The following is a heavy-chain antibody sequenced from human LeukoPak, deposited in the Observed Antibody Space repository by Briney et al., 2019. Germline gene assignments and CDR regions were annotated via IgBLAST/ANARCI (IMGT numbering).Heavy chain of an antibody. CDR1: GGSISSSSYY. J-gene: IGHJ4*02. V-gene: IGHV4-39*01. CDR2: IYYSGST. Sequence: PSETLSLTCTVSGGSISSSSYYWGWVRQPPGKGLEWNGSIYYSGSTYYHPSPKSRVTIYVDTSKNQFSLKLSPVTAADTAEYYCARRYHYDSSGYYPFDHWGQRTLVTVSS. D-gene: IGHD3-22*01. CDR3: ARRYHYDSSGYYPFDH.